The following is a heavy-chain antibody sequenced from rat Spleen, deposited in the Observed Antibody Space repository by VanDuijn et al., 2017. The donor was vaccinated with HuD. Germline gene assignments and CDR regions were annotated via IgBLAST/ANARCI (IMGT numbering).Heavy chain of an antibody. J-gene: IGHJ4*01. Sequence: EVQLVESGGGLVQPGRSLKLSCAASGFTFSDSNMAWVRQAPKKGLEWVATTIYDGTKTHYRDSVRGRFTISRDNAKSTLYLQMDSLRSEDTATYYCARHGWGYGVMDAWGQGASVTVSS. CDR2: TIYDGTKT. V-gene: IGHV5-7*01. CDR1: GFTFSDSN. D-gene: IGHD4-3*01. CDR3: ARHGWGYGVMDA.